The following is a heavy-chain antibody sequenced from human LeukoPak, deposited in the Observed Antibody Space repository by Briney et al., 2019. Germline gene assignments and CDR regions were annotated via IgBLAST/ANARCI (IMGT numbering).Heavy chain of an antibody. D-gene: IGHD5-24*01. V-gene: IGHV3-11*01. CDR1: GFTFSDYY. CDR3: ARARRDGYNYFDY. J-gene: IGHJ4*02. CDR2: ISSSGSTI. Sequence: GSLRLSCAASGFTFSDYYMSWIRQAPGKGLEWVSYISSSGSTIYYADSVKGRFTISRDNAKNSLYLQMNSLRAEDTAVYYCARARRDGYNYFDYWGQGTLVTVSS.